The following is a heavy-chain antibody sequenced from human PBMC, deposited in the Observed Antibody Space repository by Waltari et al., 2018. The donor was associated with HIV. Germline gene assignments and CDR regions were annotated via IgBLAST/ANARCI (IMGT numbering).Heavy chain of an antibody. Sequence: GEVVEAGGGLGKPGGSLRLCWVGSGLTFSNAWMRWVRQAPGKGLEWVGRIKTKTDGGTVDYAAPVTGRFTISRDDSQSTLYLEINSLKTEDTAVYYCTTIQFYYVFEFWGQGTLVTVSS. J-gene: IGHJ4*02. D-gene: IGHD3-10*02. V-gene: IGHV3-15*01. CDR3: TTIQFYYVFEF. CDR1: GLTFSNAW. CDR2: IKTKTDGGTV.